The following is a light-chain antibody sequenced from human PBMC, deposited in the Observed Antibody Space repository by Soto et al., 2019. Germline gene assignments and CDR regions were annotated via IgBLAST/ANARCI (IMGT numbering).Light chain of an antibody. CDR2: GAS. J-gene: IGKJ2*01. V-gene: IGKV3-15*01. Sequence: EIVMTQSPATLSVSPRERATLSCRASQSVRSNLAWYQQKPGQAPRLLIYGASTRVTGIPGRFSGSGSGTEFTLTISRQQSEEFTICYFLHSHNWPRTFGQGTKLEIK. CDR3: LHSHNWPRT. CDR1: QSVRSN.